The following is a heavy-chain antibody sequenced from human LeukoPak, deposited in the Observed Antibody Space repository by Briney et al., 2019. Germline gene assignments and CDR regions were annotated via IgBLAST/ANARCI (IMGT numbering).Heavy chain of an antibody. J-gene: IGHJ6*04. CDR1: GFTFSSYA. V-gene: IGHV3-74*01. D-gene: IGHD3-10*02. CDR2: INSDGSST. CDR3: AELGITMIGGV. Sequence: GGSLRLSCAASGFTFSSYAMHWVRQAPGKGLVWVSRINSDGSSTSYADSVKGRFTISRDNAKNTLYLQMNSLRAEDTAVYYCAELGITMIGGVWGKGTTVTISS.